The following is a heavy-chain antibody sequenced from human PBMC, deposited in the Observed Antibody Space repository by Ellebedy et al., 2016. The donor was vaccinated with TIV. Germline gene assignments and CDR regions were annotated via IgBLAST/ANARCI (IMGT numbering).Heavy chain of an antibody. D-gene: IGHD3-22*01. J-gene: IGHJ1*01. CDR1: GYPFTSYG. CDR2: ISAYNGNT. CDR3: ARGGQPRYYDSSGAPEYFQH. V-gene: IGHV1-18*01. Sequence: AASVKVSCKASGYPFTSYGISSLRQAPGQGLEWMGWISAYNGNTNYAPKLQGRVTMTTDTSTSTAYMELRSLRSDDTAVYYCARGGQPRYYDSSGAPEYFQHWGQGTLVTVSS.